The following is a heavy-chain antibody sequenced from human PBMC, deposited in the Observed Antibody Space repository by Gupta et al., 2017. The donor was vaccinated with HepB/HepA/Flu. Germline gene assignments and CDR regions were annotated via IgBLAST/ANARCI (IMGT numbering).Heavy chain of an antibody. CDR2: INESGST. J-gene: IGHJ5*01. V-gene: IGHV4-34*01. CDR1: GGSFSGYY. D-gene: IGHD3-22*01. Sequence: QVQLQQWGAGLLKPSETLFLTCAVSGGSFSGYYWSWIRQPPGKGLEWIGEINESGSTNYNPSLKSRVTRSVDTSKNQFSLNVDAVTAADTAVYYCERVSRNWKYYYVSSGYYYWFDSWGQGTLVTVSS. CDR3: ERVSRNWKYYYVSSGYYYWFDS.